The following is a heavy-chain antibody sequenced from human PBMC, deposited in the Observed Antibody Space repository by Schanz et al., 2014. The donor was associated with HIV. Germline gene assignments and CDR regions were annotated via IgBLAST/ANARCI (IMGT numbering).Heavy chain of an antibody. CDR1: GFTFNSYAM. J-gene: IGHJ4*02. V-gene: IGHV3-15*01. Sequence: EVQLVESGGGLVKPGGSLRLSCAGSGFTFNSYAMNALSWVRQAPGRGLEWVGRIKTNTEGATTNYAAPVKDRFIISRNDSENTLHLQMDSLKIEDTAVYYCTTDYSVIGATHHPSFDYWGRGALVTVAS. CDR3: TTDYSVIGATHHPSFDY. D-gene: IGHD2-15*01. CDR2: IKTNTEGATT.